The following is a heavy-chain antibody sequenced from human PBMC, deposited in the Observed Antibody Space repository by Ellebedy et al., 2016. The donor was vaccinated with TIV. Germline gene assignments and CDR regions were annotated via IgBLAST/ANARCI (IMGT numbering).Heavy chain of an antibody. CDR3: ARVRSSAFEI. V-gene: IGHV3-23*01. Sequence: GESLKISCAASGFTFGFSFSRYAMSWVRQAPGKGLEWVSAISGSGGSTYHADSVKGRFTISRDNSKNTVSLQMNSMRVEDTAVYYCARVRSSAFEIWGQGTMVTVSS. CDR2: ISGSGGST. J-gene: IGHJ3*02. CDR1: GFTFGFSFSRYA.